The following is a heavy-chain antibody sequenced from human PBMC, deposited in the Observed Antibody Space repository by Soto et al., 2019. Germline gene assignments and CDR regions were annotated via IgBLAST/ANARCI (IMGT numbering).Heavy chain of an antibody. CDR1: GGTFSSYA. Sequence: SVKVSCKASGGTFSSYAISWVRQAPGQGLEWMGGIIPIFGTANYAQKLQGRVTITADESTSTAYMELSSLRSEDTAVYYCARSIAAAWNYYYYYGMDVWGQGTTVTVSS. J-gene: IGHJ6*02. CDR3: ARSIAAAWNYYYYYGMDV. D-gene: IGHD6-13*01. CDR2: IIPIFGTA. V-gene: IGHV1-69*13.